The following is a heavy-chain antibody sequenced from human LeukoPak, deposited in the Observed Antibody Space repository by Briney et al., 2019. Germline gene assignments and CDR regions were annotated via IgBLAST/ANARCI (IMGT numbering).Heavy chain of an antibody. CDR1: GFTFSSYW. J-gene: IGHJ4*02. V-gene: IGHV3-7*03. Sequence: GGSLRLSCAASGFTFSSYWMSWVRQAPGKGLEWVANIKQDGSEKYYVDSVKGRFTISRDNSKNTLYLQMNSLRAEDTAVYYCAKVVAVAGEFDYWGQGTLVTVSS. CDR3: AKVVAVAGEFDY. CDR2: IKQDGSEK. D-gene: IGHD6-19*01.